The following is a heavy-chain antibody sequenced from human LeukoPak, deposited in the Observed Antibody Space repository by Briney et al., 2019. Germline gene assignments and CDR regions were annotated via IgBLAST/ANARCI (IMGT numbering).Heavy chain of an antibody. V-gene: IGHV3-66*02. D-gene: IGHD5-18*01. CDR2: IYSGGSM. CDR1: GFTVRNNY. CDR3: ARDRYSYDYALDC. Sequence: GGSLRLSCAASGFTVRNNYMTWVRQAPGKGLEWVSVIYSGGSMYYADSVKGRYTISRDNSNNTLYLQMNSLRAEDSAVYYCARDRYSYDYALDCWGQGTLVTVSS. J-gene: IGHJ4*02.